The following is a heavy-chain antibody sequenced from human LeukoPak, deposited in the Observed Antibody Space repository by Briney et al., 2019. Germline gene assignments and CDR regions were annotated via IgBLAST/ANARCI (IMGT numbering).Heavy chain of an antibody. D-gene: IGHD6-19*01. CDR3: AKDMTTAVAGTLFDC. J-gene: IGHJ4*01. CDR1: GFTFSSYA. CDR2: ISGSGGST. Sequence: PGWSLRLSRAASGFTFSSYAMSWVRQGPGKGLEWVSTISGSGGSTYYADSVKGRFTVSRDNSKNTLYLQMNSLRAEDTAVYYCAKDMTTAVAGTLFDCWGQGTLVTVSS. V-gene: IGHV3-23*01.